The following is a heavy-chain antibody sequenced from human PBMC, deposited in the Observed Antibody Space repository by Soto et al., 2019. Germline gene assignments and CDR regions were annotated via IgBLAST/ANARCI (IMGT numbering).Heavy chain of an antibody. Sequence: PGGSLRLSCAASGFTFSSYGMHWVRQAPGKGLEWVAVISYDGSNKYYADSVKGRFTISRDNSKNTLYLQMNSLRAEDTAVYYCAKDYGSGSYYRWFPGAAFDYWGQGTLVTVSS. V-gene: IGHV3-30*18. CDR3: AKDYGSGSYYRWFPGAAFDY. CDR2: ISYDGSNK. D-gene: IGHD3-10*01. CDR1: GFTFSSYG. J-gene: IGHJ4*02.